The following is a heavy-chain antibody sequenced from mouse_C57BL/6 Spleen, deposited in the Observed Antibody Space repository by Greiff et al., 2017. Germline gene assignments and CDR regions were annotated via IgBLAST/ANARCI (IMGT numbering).Heavy chain of an antibody. CDR2: IYPRSGNT. Sequence: VKLQESGAELARPGASVKLSCTASGYTFTSYGISWVKQRPGQGLEWIGEIYPRSGNTYYTEKFKGQAKLTADKSASTVYMKHRSLKSEDTAVYCCARSDGSSYDYAMDYWGQGTSVTVSS. D-gene: IGHD1-1*01. V-gene: IGHV1-81*01. CDR3: ARSDGSSYDYAMDY. CDR1: GYTFTSYG. J-gene: IGHJ4*01.